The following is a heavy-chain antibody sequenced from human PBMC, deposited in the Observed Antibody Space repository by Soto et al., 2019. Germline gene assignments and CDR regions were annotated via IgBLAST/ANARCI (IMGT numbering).Heavy chain of an antibody. V-gene: IGHV3-48*02. Sequence: GGSLRLSCAASGFTFSSYSMNWVRQAPGKGLEWVSYISSSSSTIYYADSVKGRFTISRDNAKNSLYLQMNSLRDEDTAVYYCARGPLSIAAAGTNKYYYYGMDVWGQGTTVTVSS. CDR1: GFTFSSYS. CDR2: ISSSSSTI. J-gene: IGHJ6*02. CDR3: ARGPLSIAAAGTNKYYYYGMDV. D-gene: IGHD6-13*01.